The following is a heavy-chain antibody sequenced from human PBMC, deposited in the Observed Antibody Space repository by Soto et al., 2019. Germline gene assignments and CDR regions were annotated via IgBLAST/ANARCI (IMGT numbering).Heavy chain of an antibody. CDR3: ARVPREVVPAAIDY. CDR1: GFTFSSYW. J-gene: IGHJ4*02. Sequence: EVQLVESGGGLVQPGGSLRLSCAASGFTFSSYWIHWVRQAPGKGLVWVSRSNSDGSSTTYADSVQGRFTISRDNAQYTLYLRMTSLRAEDTAAYYCARVPREVVPAAIDYWGQGTLVTVSS. V-gene: IGHV3-74*01. CDR2: SNSDGSST. D-gene: IGHD2-2*01.